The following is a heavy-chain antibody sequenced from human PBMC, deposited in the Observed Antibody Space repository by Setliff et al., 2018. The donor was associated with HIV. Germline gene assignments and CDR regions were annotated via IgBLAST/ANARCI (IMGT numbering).Heavy chain of an antibody. Sequence: GGSLRLSCAASGFTLSNFWMTWVRQAPGKGLEWVASIKQDGSEKNYVDSVKGRFTLSRDNAKNSLYLQMNSLRAEDTAVYYCARYNWNPLGYRFDYWGQGTPVTAPQ. CDR2: IKQDGSEK. J-gene: IGHJ4*02. CDR3: ARYNWNPLGYRFDY. D-gene: IGHD1-20*01. CDR1: GFTLSNFW. V-gene: IGHV3-7*03.